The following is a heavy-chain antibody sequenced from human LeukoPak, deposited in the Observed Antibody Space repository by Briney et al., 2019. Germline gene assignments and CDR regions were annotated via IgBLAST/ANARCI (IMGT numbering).Heavy chain of an antibody. J-gene: IGHJ4*02. D-gene: IGHD2-21*01. CDR1: GFTVSSHY. V-gene: IGHV3-66*01. Sequence: PGGSLRLSCAASGFTVSSHYMGWVRQAPGKGLEWVSVIYTDGSTYYADSVKGRFTISRDNSKSTLDLQMNSLRVEDTAVYYCTRGCGAYVTAADYWGQGTLVTVSS. CDR2: IYTDGST. CDR3: TRGCGAYVTAADY.